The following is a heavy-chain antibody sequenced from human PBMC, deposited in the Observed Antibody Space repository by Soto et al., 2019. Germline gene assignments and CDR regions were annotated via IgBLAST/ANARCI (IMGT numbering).Heavy chain of an antibody. J-gene: IGHJ4*02. V-gene: IGHV1-8*01. D-gene: IGHD3-10*01. CDR3: AISLLFRGGGGY. Sequence: QVQLVQSGAEVKKPGASVKVSCKASGYTFTSYDINWVRQATGQGLEWMGWMNPNSGNTGYAQKFQGRVTMTRNTSISTAYMELSSLRAEDTAGYYCAISLLFRGGGGYWGQGTLVTVSS. CDR1: GYTFTSYD. CDR2: MNPNSGNT.